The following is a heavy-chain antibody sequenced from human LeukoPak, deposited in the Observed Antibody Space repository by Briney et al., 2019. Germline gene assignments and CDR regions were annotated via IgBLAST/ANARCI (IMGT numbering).Heavy chain of an antibody. CDR2: IYYSGNT. D-gene: IGHD2-8*01. Sequence: SETLSLTCAVYGGSLSGYYWSWIRQPPGKGLEWIGYIYYSGNTNYNPSLKSRVTISIDTSKNQFSLKLTSVTAADTTVYYCAKMAAIGAMDVWGQGTTVTVSS. CDR1: GGSLSGYY. CDR3: AKMAAIGAMDV. V-gene: IGHV4-59*08. J-gene: IGHJ6*02.